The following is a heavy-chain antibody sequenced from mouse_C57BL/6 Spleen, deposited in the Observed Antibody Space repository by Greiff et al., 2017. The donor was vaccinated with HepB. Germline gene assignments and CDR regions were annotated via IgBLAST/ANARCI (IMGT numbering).Heavy chain of an antibody. CDR3: ASGVVAFDY. CDR1: GYAFSSSW. J-gene: IGHJ2*01. V-gene: IGHV1-82*01. Sequence: VQLQQSGPELVKPGASVKISCKASGYAFSSSWMNWVKQRPGKGLEWIGRIYPGDGDTNYNGKFKGKATLTADKSSSTAYMRLSSLTSEDSAVYFCASGVVAFDYWGQGTTLTVSS. CDR2: IYPGDGDT. D-gene: IGHD1-1*01.